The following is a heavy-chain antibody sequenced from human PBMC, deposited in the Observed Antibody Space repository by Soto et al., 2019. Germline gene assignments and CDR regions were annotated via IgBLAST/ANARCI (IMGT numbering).Heavy chain of an antibody. V-gene: IGHV2-5*02. CDR2: IYWDDDK. J-gene: IGHJ4*02. D-gene: IGHD3-10*01. CDR3: AHRAGSLNFES. Sequence: QITLKESGPTLVKPTQTLTLTCTFSGFSLSSSGVGVGWIRQPPGKALEWLALIYWDDDKHYSPSLQTRLTITKDTSKNQVVLTMTNMDPVDTATYSCAHRAGSLNFESWGQGTLVTVSS. CDR1: GFSLSSSGVG.